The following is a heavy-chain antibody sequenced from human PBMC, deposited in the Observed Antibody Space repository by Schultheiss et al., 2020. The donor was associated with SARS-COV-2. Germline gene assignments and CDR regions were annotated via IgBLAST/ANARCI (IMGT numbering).Heavy chain of an antibody. CDR3: ARAPIAAAGDY. V-gene: IGHV4-34*01. CDR2: INHSGST. D-gene: IGHD6-13*01. Sequence: SQTLSFTCAVYGGSFSGYYWSWIRQPPGKGLAWIGEINHSGSTNYNPSLKSRVTISVDTSKNQFSLKLSSVTAADTAVYYCARAPIAAAGDYWGQGTLVTVAS. CDR1: GGSFSGYY. J-gene: IGHJ4*02.